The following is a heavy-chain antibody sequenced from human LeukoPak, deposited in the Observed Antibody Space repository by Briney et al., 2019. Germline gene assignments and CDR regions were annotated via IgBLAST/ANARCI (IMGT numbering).Heavy chain of an antibody. Sequence: PGGSLRLSCAASGFTFSSYGMHWVRQAPGKGLEWVAFKRYDGSNKYYADSVKGRFTISRDNSKNTLYLQMNSLRAEDTAVYYCAPTRDMGGVYYFDYWGQGTLATASS. D-gene: IGHD3-3*01. V-gene: IGHV3-30*02. J-gene: IGHJ4*02. CDR1: GFTFSSYG. CDR2: KRYDGSNK. CDR3: APTRDMGGVYYFDY.